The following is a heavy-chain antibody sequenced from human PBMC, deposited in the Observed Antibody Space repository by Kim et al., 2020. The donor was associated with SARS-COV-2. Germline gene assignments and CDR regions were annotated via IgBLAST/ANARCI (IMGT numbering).Heavy chain of an antibody. V-gene: IGHV3-11*04. Sequence: GGSLRLSCAASGFTFSDYYMSWIRQAPGKGLEWVSYISSSGSTIYYADSVKGRFTISRDNAKNSLYLQMNSLRAEDTAVYYCARIWVNRVQLERRLDYWGQGTLVTVSS. CDR1: GFTFSDYY. CDR3: ARIWVNRVQLERRLDY. CDR2: ISSSGSTI. J-gene: IGHJ4*02. D-gene: IGHD1-1*01.